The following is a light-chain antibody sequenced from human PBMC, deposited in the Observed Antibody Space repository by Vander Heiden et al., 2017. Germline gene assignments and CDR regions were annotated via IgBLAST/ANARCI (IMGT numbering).Light chain of an antibody. CDR2: YVT. J-gene: IGLJ1*01. Sequence: QSALTQPRSGSGAPGQSVTISCTGTSSDVGSYNYVACYHNHPANDPNRLMVYVTKRPSGVPARFVGSTSGKKASPTISGLQAEDEAEDDCCYYEGRYTPVVFGTGTKVTVL. V-gene: IGLV2-11*01. CDR1: SSDVGSYNY. CDR3: CYYEGRYTPVV.